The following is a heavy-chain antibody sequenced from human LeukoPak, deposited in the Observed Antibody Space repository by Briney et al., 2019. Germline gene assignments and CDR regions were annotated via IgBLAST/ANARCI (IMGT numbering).Heavy chain of an antibody. CDR1: GFTFRSYA. D-gene: IGHD1-26*01. CDR2: ISYDGSKK. CDR3: ARNRAWNYFDY. J-gene: IGHJ4*02. V-gene: IGHV3-30*04. Sequence: GGSLRLFCAASGFTFRSYAMHWVRQAPGKGLECVAIISYDGSKKYYEHSVEGRFTISRDNSKNTLYLQMDSLRDEDTAVYYCARNRAWNYFDYWGQGTLVTVSS.